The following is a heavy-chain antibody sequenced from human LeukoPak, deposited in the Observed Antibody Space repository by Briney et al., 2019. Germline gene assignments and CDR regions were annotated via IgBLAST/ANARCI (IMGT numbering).Heavy chain of an antibody. J-gene: IGHJ3*02. D-gene: IGHD3-10*01. V-gene: IGHV1-2*02. Sequence: ASVKVSCKASGYTFTSYGISWVRQAPGQGLEWMGWINPNSGGTNYAQKFQGRVTMTRDTSISTAYMELSRLRSDDTAVYYCARASLYGSGFLDAFDIWGQGTMVTVSS. CDR2: INPNSGGT. CDR3: ARASLYGSGFLDAFDI. CDR1: GYTFTSYG.